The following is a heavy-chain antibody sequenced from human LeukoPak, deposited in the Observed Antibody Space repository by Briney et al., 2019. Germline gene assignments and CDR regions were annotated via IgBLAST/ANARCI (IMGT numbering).Heavy chain of an antibody. D-gene: IGHD1-1*01. CDR2: ISKDGGNK. CDR1: GFTFDEHD. J-gene: IGHJ4*02. Sequence: GGSLRLSCAASGFTFDEHDMYWVRQVPGRGLEWVCLISKDGGNKHYADSVKGRFSISRDNNRNSLSLQMNSLRSEDTALYFCAKRSGAPNNFDYWGQGALVTVSS. V-gene: IGHV3-43*02. CDR3: AKRSGAPNNFDY.